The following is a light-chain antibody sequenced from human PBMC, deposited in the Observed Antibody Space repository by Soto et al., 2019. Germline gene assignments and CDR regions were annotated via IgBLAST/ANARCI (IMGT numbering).Light chain of an antibody. J-gene: IGKJ3*01. CDR1: QGISSY. Sequence: DIQLTQSPSFLSASVGDRVTITCRASQGISSYLAWYQQKPGKAPNLLIFAASTLQNGVPSRFSGSGSGTEFALTISSQKPEDFATYYCLHLKRYAPDTFGPGTKGDSK. CDR3: LHLKRYAPDT. CDR2: AAS. V-gene: IGKV1-9*01.